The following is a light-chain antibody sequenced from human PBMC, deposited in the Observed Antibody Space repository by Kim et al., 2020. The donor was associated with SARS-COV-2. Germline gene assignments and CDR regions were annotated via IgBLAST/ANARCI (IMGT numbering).Light chain of an antibody. Sequence: DVVMTQSPLSLPVTLGQPASISCRSSQSLVYSDGNTYLNWLQQRPGQSPRRLIYKVSNRDSGVPDRFSGSGSGTDFTLKISRVEAEYVGVYYCMPGIHPITFGQGTRLQIK. J-gene: IGKJ5*01. CDR2: KVS. CDR3: MPGIHPIT. V-gene: IGKV2-30*01. CDR1: QSLVYSDGNTY.